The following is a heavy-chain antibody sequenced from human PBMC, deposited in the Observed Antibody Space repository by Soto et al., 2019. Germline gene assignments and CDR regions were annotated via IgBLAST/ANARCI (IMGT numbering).Heavy chain of an antibody. V-gene: IGHV1-58*02. J-gene: IGHJ4*02. Sequence: GASVKVSCKASGFTFTNSAMQWVRQARGQSLEWIGWIVVDSGNTNYAPKFQGRVTITADMSTSTAYMELSSLRSEDTAVYYCARVRRDGYNYKTAEFDYWGQGTLVTVSS. CDR3: ARVRRDGYNYKTAEFDY. CDR2: IVVDSGNT. CDR1: GFTFTNSA. D-gene: IGHD5-12*01.